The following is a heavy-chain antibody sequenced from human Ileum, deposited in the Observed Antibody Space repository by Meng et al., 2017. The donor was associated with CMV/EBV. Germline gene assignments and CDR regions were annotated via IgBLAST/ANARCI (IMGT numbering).Heavy chain of an antibody. D-gene: IGHD3-16*01. J-gene: IGHJ4*02. CDR2: IKGDGSET. CDR1: GFTFSSYW. V-gene: IGHV3-7*01. Sequence: LSCVASGFTFSSYWMAWVRQATGKGLEWVGNIKGDGSETYSADSVKGRFTVSRDNAKNSLYLEMNGLRAEDTAVYYCVRHPYAVFDYWGQGTLVTVSS. CDR3: VRHPYAVFDY.